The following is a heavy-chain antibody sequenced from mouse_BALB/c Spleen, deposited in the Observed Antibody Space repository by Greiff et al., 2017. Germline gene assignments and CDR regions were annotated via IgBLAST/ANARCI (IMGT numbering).Heavy chain of an antibody. J-gene: IGHJ4*01. CDR1: GYTFSSYW. CDR3: ARFPDLLWLRLGHYYAMDY. V-gene: IGHV1-9*01. Sequence: QVQLQQSGAELMKPGASVKISCKATGYTFSSYWIEWVKQRPGHGLEWIGEILPGSGSTNYNEKFKGKATFTADTSSNTAYMQLSSLTSEDSAVYYCARFPDLLWLRLGHYYAMDYWGQGTSVTVSS. CDR2: ILPGSGST. D-gene: IGHD2-2*01.